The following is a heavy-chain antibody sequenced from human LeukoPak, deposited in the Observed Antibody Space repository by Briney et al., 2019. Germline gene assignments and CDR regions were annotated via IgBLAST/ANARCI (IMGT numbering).Heavy chain of an antibody. CDR2: IYYSGST. J-gene: IGHJ4*02. D-gene: IGHD6-6*01. CDR3: ASAIAARPFDY. CDR1: GGTISSYY. V-gene: IGHV4-59*01. Sequence: SETLSLTCTVSGGTISSYYWSWIRQPPGKGLEWIGYIYYSGSTNYNPSLKSRVTISVDTSKNQFSLKLSSVTAADTAVYYCASAIAARPFDYWGQGTLVTVSS.